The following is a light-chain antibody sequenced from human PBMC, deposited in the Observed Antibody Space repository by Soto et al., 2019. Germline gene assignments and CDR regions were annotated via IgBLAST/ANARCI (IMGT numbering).Light chain of an antibody. CDR2: EVS. CDR1: SSDIGSYNL. Sequence: QSALTQPASVSGSPGQSITISCTATSSDIGSYNLVSWYQHHPGKAPKLMIYEVSEWPSGVSHRFSGSKSGNTASLTISGLQAEDEADYYCCSYAGSSTLVFGAGTKLTVL. J-gene: IGLJ2*01. CDR3: CSYAGSSTLV. V-gene: IGLV2-23*02.